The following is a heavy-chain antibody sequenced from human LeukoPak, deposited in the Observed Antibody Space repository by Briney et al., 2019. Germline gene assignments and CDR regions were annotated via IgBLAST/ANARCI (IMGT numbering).Heavy chain of an antibody. Sequence: PGRSLRLSCAASGFTFSSYGMHWVRQAPGKGLEWVAVIWYDGSNKYYADSVKGRFTISRDNSKNTLYLQMNSLRAEDTAVYYCAREVVRGVPDYWGQGTLVTVSS. V-gene: IGHV3-33*01. CDR1: GFTFSSYG. D-gene: IGHD3-10*01. J-gene: IGHJ4*02. CDR2: IWYDGSNK. CDR3: AREVVRGVPDY.